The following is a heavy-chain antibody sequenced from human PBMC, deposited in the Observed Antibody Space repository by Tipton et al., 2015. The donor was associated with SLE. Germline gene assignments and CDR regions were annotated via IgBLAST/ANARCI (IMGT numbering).Heavy chain of an antibody. Sequence: SLRLSCAASGFTFSSYAMNWVRQAPGKGLEWVSSISSSSSYKYYADSVKGRFTISRDNAKNSLYLQMNNLRAEDTAVYYCARGGGGDDAFDIWGQGTMVTVSS. D-gene: IGHD2-21*01. CDR1: GFTFSSYA. V-gene: IGHV3-21*01. CDR2: ISSSSSYK. J-gene: IGHJ3*02. CDR3: ARGGGGDDAFDI.